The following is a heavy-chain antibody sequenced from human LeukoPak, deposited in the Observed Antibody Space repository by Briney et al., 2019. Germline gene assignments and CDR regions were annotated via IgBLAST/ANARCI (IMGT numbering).Heavy chain of an antibody. V-gene: IGHV3-30-3*01. CDR2: ISYDGSNK. Sequence: PGGSLRLSCAASGFIFNSYWMTWVRQAPGKGLEWVAVISYDGSNKYYADSVKGRFTISRDNSKNTLYLQMNSLRAEDAAVYYCAGLSPGIAVATLWLDYWGQGTLVTVSS. D-gene: IGHD6-19*01. CDR1: GFIFNSYW. J-gene: IGHJ4*02. CDR3: AGLSPGIAVATLWLDY.